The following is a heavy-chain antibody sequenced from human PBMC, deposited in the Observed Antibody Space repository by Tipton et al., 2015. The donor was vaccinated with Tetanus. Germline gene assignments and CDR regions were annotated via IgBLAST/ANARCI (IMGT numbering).Heavy chain of an antibody. J-gene: IGHJ4*02. CDR1: GFTFRSYG. CDR3: ARDGFYYGSGSYYRAF. D-gene: IGHD3-10*01. Sequence: SLRLSCAASGFTFRSYGMHWLRQAPGKGLEWVALVAYDGNNKYYADSVKGRFTISRDNSKDTLYLQMNSLRPEDTAVYYCARDGFYYGSGSYYRAFWGQGTLVTVSP. CDR2: VAYDGNNK. V-gene: IGHV3-30*12.